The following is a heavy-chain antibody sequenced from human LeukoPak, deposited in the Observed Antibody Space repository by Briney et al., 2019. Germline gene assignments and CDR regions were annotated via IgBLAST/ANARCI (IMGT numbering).Heavy chain of an antibody. CDR1: AGSISSYY. V-gene: IGHV4-59*01. J-gene: IGHJ6*03. Sequence: SENLSLTCTVSAGSISSYYWSWIRQPPGKGLEWVGYIDYSGSTNYNPSLRSRVTMSVDTSKNQFSLKLTSVTAADTAVYYCARDQAGYYCMDVWGKGTTVTVSS. CDR3: ARDQAGYYCMDV. CDR2: IDYSGST.